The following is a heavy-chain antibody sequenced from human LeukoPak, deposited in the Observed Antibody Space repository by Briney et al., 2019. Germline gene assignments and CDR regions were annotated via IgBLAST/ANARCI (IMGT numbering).Heavy chain of an antibody. D-gene: IGHD3-22*01. V-gene: IGHV3-9*01. J-gene: IGHJ4*02. CDR3: AKGGSGYYYGDFDY. Sequence: GGSLRLSCAASGFTFDDYAMHWVRQAPGKGLEWVSGICWNSGSIGYADSVKGRFTISRDNAKNSLYLQMNSLRAEDTALYYCAKGGSGYYYGDFDYWGQGTLVTVSS. CDR2: ICWNSGSI. CDR1: GFTFDDYA.